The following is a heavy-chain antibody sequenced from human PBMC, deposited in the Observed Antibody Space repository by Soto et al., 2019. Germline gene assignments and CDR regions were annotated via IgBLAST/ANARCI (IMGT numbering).Heavy chain of an antibody. CDR2: INHSGST. V-gene: IGHV4-34*01. D-gene: IGHD3-10*01. CDR3: ARGLGLDRGVRAHYGMDV. J-gene: IGHJ6*02. CDR1: GGSFSGYY. Sequence: QVQLQHWGAGLLKPSETLSLTCAVYGGSFSGYYWSWIRQPPGTGLEWIGEINHSGSTNYNPSLKSRVTISVDTSKNQFSLKLTSVTAADTAVYYCARGLGLDRGVRAHYGMDVWGQGATVTVAS.